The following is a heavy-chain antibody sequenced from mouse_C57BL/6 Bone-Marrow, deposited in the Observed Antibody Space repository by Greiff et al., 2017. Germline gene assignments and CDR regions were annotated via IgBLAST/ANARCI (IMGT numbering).Heavy chain of an antibody. J-gene: IGHJ4*01. CDR3: TRGIYDSFYAMDY. Sequence: EVMLVESGEGLVKPGGSLKLSCAASGFTFSSYAMSWVRQTPEKRLEWVAYISSGGDYIYYADNVKGRFTISRDNARNTLYLQMSSLKSEDTAMYYCTRGIYDSFYAMDYWGQGTSVTVSS. CDR1: GFTFSSYA. D-gene: IGHD2-3*01. CDR2: ISSGGDYI. V-gene: IGHV5-9-1*02.